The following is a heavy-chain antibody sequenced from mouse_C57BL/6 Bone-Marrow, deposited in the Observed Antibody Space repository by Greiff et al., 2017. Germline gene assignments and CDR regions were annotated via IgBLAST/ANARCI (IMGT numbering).Heavy chain of an antibody. Sequence: KESCKASGYTFTSYWMHWVTQRPGRGLEWIGRIDPNSGGTKYNEKFKSKATLTVDKPSSTAYMQLSSLTSEDSAVYCCARGRLRRFDYWGQGTTLTVSS. CDR3: ARGRLRRFDY. CDR1: GYTFTSYW. CDR2: IDPNSGGT. D-gene: IGHD2-4*01. V-gene: IGHV1-72*01. J-gene: IGHJ2*01.